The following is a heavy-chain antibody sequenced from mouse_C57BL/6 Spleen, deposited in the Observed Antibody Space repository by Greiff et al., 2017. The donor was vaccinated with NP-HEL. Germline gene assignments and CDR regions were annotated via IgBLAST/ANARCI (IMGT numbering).Heavy chain of an antibody. Sequence: QVQLKQPGAELVRPGSSVKLSCKASGYTFTSYWMHWVKQRPIQGLEWIGKIDPSDSDTHYNQKFKDKATLTVDKSSSTAYMQLSSLTSEDSAVYYCARYDGYRGCFAYWGQGTLVTVSA. J-gene: IGHJ3*01. CDR1: GYTFTSYW. CDR2: IDPSDSDT. D-gene: IGHD2-2*01. CDR3: ARYDGYRGCFAY. V-gene: IGHV1-52*01.